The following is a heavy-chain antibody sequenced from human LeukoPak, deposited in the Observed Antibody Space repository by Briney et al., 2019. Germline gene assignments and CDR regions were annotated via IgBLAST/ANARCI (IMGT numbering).Heavy chain of an antibody. CDR2: SYHSGST. Sequence: SETLSLTCAVSGYSISSGYYWGWIRPPPGKGLEWIGSSYHSGSTYYNPSLKSRVTISVDTSKNQFSLKLSSVTAADTAVYYCAREGYCSSTSCYGNGMDVWGKGATVTVSS. V-gene: IGHV4-38-2*02. D-gene: IGHD2-2*01. CDR1: GYSISSGYY. J-gene: IGHJ6*04. CDR3: AREGYCSSTSCYGNGMDV.